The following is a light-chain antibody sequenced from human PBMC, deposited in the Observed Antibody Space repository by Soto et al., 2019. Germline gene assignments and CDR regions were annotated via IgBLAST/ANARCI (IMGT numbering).Light chain of an antibody. Sequence: QSALTQPASVSGSPGQSITISCTGTSSDVGGYNFVSWYQHHPAKAPKLMIYDVNHRPSGISNRFSGSKSGNTASLTISGLQAEDEADYYCASFTSSSTPYVFGTGTKVTVL. CDR3: ASFTSSSTPYV. CDR2: DVN. J-gene: IGLJ1*01. CDR1: SSDVGGYNF. V-gene: IGLV2-14*03.